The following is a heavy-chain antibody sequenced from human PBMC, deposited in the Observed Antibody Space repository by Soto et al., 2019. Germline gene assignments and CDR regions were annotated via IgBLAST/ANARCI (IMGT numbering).Heavy chain of an antibody. D-gene: IGHD3-3*01. CDR1: GGTFSSYA. CDR3: ARHLGDDFWSGSLGYYYYYGMDV. Sequence: GASGKVSCKASGGTFSSYAISWVRQAPGQGLEWMGGIIPIFGTANYAQKFQGRVTITADESTSTAYMELSSLRSEDTAVYYCARHLGDDFWSGSLGYYYYYGMDVWGQGTTVTVSS. J-gene: IGHJ6*02. V-gene: IGHV1-69*13. CDR2: IIPIFGTA.